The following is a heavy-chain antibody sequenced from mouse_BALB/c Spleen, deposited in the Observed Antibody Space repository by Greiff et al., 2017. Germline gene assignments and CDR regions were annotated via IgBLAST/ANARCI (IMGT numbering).Heavy chain of an antibody. CDR3: ARELGYYYGSSFDY. CDR2: ISSGSSTI. V-gene: IGHV5-17*02. J-gene: IGHJ2*01. D-gene: IGHD1-1*01. Sequence: VQLKESGGGLVQPGGSRKLSCAASGFTFSSFGMHWVRQAPEKGLEWVAYISSGSSTIYYADTVKGRFTISRDNPKNTLFLQMTSLRSEDTAMYYCARELGYYYGSSFDYWGQGTTLTVSS. CDR1: GFTFSSFG.